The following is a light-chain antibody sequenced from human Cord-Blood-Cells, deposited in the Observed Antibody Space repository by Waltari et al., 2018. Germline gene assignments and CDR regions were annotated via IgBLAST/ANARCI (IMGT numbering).Light chain of an antibody. J-gene: IGKJ4*01. CDR1: QSVSSN. CDR2: GAS. Sequence: EIALTQSPATLSVSPGERATLSCRSSQSVSSNLAWYQQNPGQAPRLLIYGASTRATGIPARFSGSRSGTEFTLTISSLQSEDFAVYYCQQYNNWPLTFGGGTKVEIK. CDR3: QQYNNWPLT. V-gene: IGKV3-15*01.